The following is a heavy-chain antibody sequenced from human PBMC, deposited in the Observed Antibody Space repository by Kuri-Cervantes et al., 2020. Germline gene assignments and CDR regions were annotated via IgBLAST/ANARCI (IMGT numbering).Heavy chain of an antibody. CDR2: IYSDGRT. D-gene: IGHD1-26*01. CDR3: ARDFLRVSGSY. V-gene: IGHV3-53*01. J-gene: IGHJ4*02. CDR1: GGSISSSSYY. Sequence: GESLKISCTVSGGSISSSSYYWGWIRQPPGKGLEWVSVIYSDGRTYYAESVKGRFTISRDNSKNTLYLQMNSMRADDTAVYYCARDFLRVSGSYWGQGTLVTVSS.